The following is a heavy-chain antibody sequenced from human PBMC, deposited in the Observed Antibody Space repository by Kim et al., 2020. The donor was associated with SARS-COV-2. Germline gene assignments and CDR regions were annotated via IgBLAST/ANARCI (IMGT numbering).Heavy chain of an antibody. CDR3: APIYGGYSDFDY. Sequence: YTPSLRGRLTISADTSRRQFSLTLSSVTAADTAVYYCAPIYGGYSDFDYWGQGSLVTVSS. V-gene: IGHV4-34*01. J-gene: IGHJ4*02. D-gene: IGHD4-17*01.